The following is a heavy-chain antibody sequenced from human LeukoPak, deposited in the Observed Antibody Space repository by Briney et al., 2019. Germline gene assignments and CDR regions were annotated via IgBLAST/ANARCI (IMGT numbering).Heavy chain of an antibody. Sequence: GGSLRLSCAASGFTFSSYSMNWVRQAPGKGLEWVSYISSSSSTIYYADSVKGRFTISRDNARNSLYLQMNSLRAEDTAVYYCARAETTLLLDYWGQGTLVTVSS. CDR3: ARAETTLLLDY. J-gene: IGHJ4*02. D-gene: IGHD4-11*01. V-gene: IGHV3-48*01. CDR1: GFTFSSYS. CDR2: ISSSSSTI.